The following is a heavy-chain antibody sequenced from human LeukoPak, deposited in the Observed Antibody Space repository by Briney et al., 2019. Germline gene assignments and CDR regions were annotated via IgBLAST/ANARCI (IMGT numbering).Heavy chain of an antibody. CDR1: GFTFSSYA. CDR3: VKEGSGYSGYGWPDY. CDR2: ISGSGGST. J-gene: IGHJ4*02. D-gene: IGHD5-12*01. V-gene: IGHV3-23*01. Sequence: GGSLRLSCAAPGFTFSSYAMSWVRQAPGKGLECVSAISGSGGSTYYADSVKGRFTISRDNSKNTLYLQMSSLRAEDTAVYYCVKEGSGYSGYGWPDYWGQGTLVTVSS.